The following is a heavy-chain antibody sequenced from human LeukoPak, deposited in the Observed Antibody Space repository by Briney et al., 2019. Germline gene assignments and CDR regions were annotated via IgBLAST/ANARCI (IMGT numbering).Heavy chain of an antibody. V-gene: IGHV3-48*03. CDR3: ARVGSVGVRGVIRDYYYYIDV. J-gene: IGHJ6*03. CDR1: GFTFSSYE. Sequence: GGSLRLSCAASGFTFSSYEMNWVRQAPGKGLEWVSYISSSGSTIYYADSVKGRFTISRDNSKNTLYLQMNSLRAEDTAVYYCARVGSVGVRGVIRDYYYYIDVWGKGTTVTISS. CDR2: ISSSGSTI. D-gene: IGHD3-10*01.